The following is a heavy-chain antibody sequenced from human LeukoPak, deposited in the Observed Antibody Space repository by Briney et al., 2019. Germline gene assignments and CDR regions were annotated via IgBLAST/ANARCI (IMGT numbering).Heavy chain of an antibody. CDR1: GFTFSSYW. CDR3: TSLITMVHIDV. Sequence: GGSLRLSCAASGFTFSSYWMSWVRQAPGKGLEWVANIKQDGSEKYYVDSVKGRFSISRDNAKNSLYLQMNSLKAEDTAVYYCTSLITMVHIDVWGKGTTVTISS. V-gene: IGHV3-7*03. D-gene: IGHD3-10*01. CDR2: IKQDGSEK. J-gene: IGHJ6*03.